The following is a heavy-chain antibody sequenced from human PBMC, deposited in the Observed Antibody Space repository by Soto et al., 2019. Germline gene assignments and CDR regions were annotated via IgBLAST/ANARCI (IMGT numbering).Heavy chain of an antibody. Sequence: QVRLVESGGGVVQPWRSLRLSCVASGFIFNRFAMHWVRQAPGKGLEWVAFISFDGANKYNADSVKGRFTISRDNSRRTVYLQMNSLRSEDTAVYYCTRDLFSFGDDCYDDSWGPGTLVTVSS. J-gene: IGHJ4*02. CDR2: ISFDGANK. CDR1: GFIFNRFA. CDR3: TRDLFSFGDDCYDDS. V-gene: IGHV3-30-3*01. D-gene: IGHD2-21*02.